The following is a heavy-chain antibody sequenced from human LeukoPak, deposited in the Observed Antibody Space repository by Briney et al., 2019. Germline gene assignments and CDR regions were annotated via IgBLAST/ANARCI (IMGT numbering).Heavy chain of an antibody. V-gene: IGHV3-48*04. Sequence: PGGSLRLSCAASGFTFSSYAMSWVRQAPGKGLEWVSYISSSSSTIYYADSVKGRFTISRDNAKNSLYLQMNSLRAEDTAVYYCARDLVANEHIVVVTAILHGSFPIDYWGQGTLVTVSS. CDR3: ARDLVANEHIVVVTAILHGSFPIDY. J-gene: IGHJ4*02. CDR1: GFTFSSYA. CDR2: ISSSSSTI. D-gene: IGHD2-21*02.